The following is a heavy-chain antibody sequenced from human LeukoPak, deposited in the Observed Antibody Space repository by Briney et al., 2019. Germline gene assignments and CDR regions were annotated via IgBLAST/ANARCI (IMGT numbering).Heavy chain of an antibody. V-gene: IGHV3-21*01. CDR2: ISSSSSYI. CDR1: GFTFSNFA. D-gene: IGHD3-3*01. CDR3: ARDGFWSGYYNFDY. J-gene: IGHJ4*02. Sequence: GGSLRLSCAASGFTFSNFAMNWVRQAPGKGLEWVSSISSSSSYIYYADSVKGRFTISRDNAKNSLYLQMNSLRAEDTAVYYCARDGFWSGYYNFDYWGQGTLVTVSS.